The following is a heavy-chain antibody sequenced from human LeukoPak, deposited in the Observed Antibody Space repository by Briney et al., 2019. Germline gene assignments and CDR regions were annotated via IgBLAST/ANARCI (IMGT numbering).Heavy chain of an antibody. Sequence: ASVKVSCKASDYTFTSYGISWVRQAPGQGPEWMGWISSYNGNTNYAQKLQGRVTMTTDTSTSTAYMELRSLRSDDTAVYYCARHRTPDADCSSTSCYRSGAGRWFDPGGQGTLVTVSS. V-gene: IGHV1-18*04. CDR3: ARHRTPDADCSSTSCYRSGAGRWFDP. CDR1: DYTFTSYG. CDR2: ISSYNGNT. D-gene: IGHD2-2*02. J-gene: IGHJ5*02.